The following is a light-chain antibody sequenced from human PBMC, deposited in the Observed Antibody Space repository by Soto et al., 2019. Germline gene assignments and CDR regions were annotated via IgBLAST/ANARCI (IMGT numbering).Light chain of an antibody. V-gene: IGKV3-11*01. CDR3: QQGGT. Sequence: EIVLTQSPATLSLSPGERATLSCRASQSVNSYLAWYQQKPGQAPRLLIYDASNRATGIPARFSGSGSGTDFTLTSSILEPTDFAVYYCQQGGTFGQGTRLEIK. CDR2: DAS. CDR1: QSVNSY. J-gene: IGKJ5*01.